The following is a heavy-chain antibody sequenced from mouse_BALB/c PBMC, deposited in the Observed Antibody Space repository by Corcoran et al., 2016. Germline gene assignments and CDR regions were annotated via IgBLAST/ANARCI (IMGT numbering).Heavy chain of an antibody. D-gene: IGHD3-1*01. Sequence: EVQLQQSGPELVKPGASVKMSCKASGYTFSSYVMHWVKQKPGQGLEWIGYINPYNDGTKYNEKFKGKATLTSDKSSSTAYMELSSLTSEVSAVYYCARGSSGYLYYYAMDYWGQGTSVTVSS. J-gene: IGHJ4*01. CDR2: INPYNDGT. CDR3: ARGSSGYLYYYAMDY. V-gene: IGHV1S136*01. CDR1: GYTFSSYV.